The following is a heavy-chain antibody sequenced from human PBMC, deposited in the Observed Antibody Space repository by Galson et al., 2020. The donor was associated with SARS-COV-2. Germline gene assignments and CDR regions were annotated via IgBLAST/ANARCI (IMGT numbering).Heavy chain of an antibody. CDR1: GFTFSLYA. V-gene: IGHV3-23*01. CDR3: AKDANLFGDLPYFDL. Sequence: GESLKISCAASGFTFSLYAMTWVRQAPGKGLEWVSDISVSGVSTHYADSVKGRFTISRDNSKNTLYLQMNSLRAEDTAVYYCAKDANLFGDLPYFDLWGRGTLVTVSS. CDR2: ISVSGVST. D-gene: IGHD3-10*01. J-gene: IGHJ2*01.